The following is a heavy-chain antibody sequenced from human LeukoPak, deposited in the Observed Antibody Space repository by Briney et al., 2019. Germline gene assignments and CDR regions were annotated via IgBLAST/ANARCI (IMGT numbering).Heavy chain of an antibody. D-gene: IGHD3-22*01. V-gene: IGHV5-51*01. J-gene: IGHJ6*02. CDR3: ARLGDSNGMDV. CDR2: IYPGDSDT. CDR1: GYSFDKYW. Sequence: GESLKISCKGSGYSFDKYWLAWVRQMPGKGLEWMGIIYPGDSDTKYGRSFQDQATISVDKSITTAYLQWSSLEASDTAVYYCARLGDSNGMDVWGQGTTVTVSS.